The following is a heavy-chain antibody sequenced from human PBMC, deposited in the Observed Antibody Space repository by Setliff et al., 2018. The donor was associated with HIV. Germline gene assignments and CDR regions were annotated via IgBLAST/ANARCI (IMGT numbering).Heavy chain of an antibody. Sequence: ASVKVSCKASGYTFTDYFLHWVRQAPGQGLEWMGYINPNTGDTDYAQMFQGRVTITTDESTSTVYVELSSLRSEDTAVYYCATKYFFDSSGYSLYYFDYWGPGTQVTVSS. CDR2: INPNTGDT. V-gene: IGHV1-2*02. CDR3: ATKYFFDSSGYSLYYFDY. CDR1: GYTFTDYF. J-gene: IGHJ4*02. D-gene: IGHD3-22*01.